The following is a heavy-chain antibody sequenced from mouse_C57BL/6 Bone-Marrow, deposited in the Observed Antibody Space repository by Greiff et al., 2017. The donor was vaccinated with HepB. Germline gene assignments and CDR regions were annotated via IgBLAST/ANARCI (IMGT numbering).Heavy chain of an antibody. J-gene: IGHJ3*01. V-gene: IGHV1-85*01. Sequence: VKLVESGPELVKPGASVKLSCKASGYTFTSYDINWVKQRPGQGLEWIGWIYPRDGSTKYNEKFKGKATLTVDTSSSTAYMELHSLTSEDSAVYCCAGGADYYGSSSFAYWGQGTLVIVSA. CDR2: IYPRDGST. D-gene: IGHD1-1*01. CDR1: GYTFTSYD. CDR3: AGGADYYGSSSFAY.